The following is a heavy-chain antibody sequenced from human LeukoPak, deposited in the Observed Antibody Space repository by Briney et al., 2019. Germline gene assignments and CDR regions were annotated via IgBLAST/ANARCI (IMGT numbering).Heavy chain of an antibody. CDR1: GGTFSNYA. J-gene: IGHJ4*02. CDR3: ASRPELAARPDVYYFDY. D-gene: IGHD6-6*01. V-gene: IGHV1-69*13. CDR2: IIPIFGTA. Sequence: EAAVNVSLMASGGTFSNYAISWVRQAPAQELEWMGGIIPIFGTANYAQKFQGRVTITADESTSKPYMELSSLRSEDTAVYYCASRPELAARPDVYYFDYWGQGTLVTVSS.